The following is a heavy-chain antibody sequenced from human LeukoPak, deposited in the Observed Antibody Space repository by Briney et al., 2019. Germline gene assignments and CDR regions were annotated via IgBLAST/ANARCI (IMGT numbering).Heavy chain of an antibody. Sequence: PGGSLRLSCAASGFTVSSKYMSWVRQAPGKGLEWVSAISGSGGSTYYAGSVKGRFTISRDNSKNTLYLQMNSLRAEDTAVYYCAKGSGYYHHRGYYFDYWGQGTLVTVSS. V-gene: IGHV3-23*01. CDR3: AKGSGYYHHRGYYFDY. CDR2: ISGSGGST. CDR1: GFTVSSKY. D-gene: IGHD3-3*01. J-gene: IGHJ4*02.